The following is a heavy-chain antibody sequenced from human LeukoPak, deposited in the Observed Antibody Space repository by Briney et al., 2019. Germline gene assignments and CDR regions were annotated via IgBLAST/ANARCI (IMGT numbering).Heavy chain of an antibody. D-gene: IGHD1-26*01. Sequence: KPSETLSLTCTVSGGSISSSSYYWGWIRQPPGKGLEWIGSIYYSGSTYYNPSLKSRVTISVDTSKNQFSLKLSSVTAADTAVYYCASRQWELHYYYYGMDVWGQGTTVTVSS. J-gene: IGHJ6*02. V-gene: IGHV4-39*07. CDR3: ASRQWELHYYYYGMDV. CDR1: GGSISSSSYY. CDR2: IYYSGST.